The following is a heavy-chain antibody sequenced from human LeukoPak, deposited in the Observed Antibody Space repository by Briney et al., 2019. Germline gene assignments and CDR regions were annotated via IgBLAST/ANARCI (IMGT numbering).Heavy chain of an antibody. CDR3: AKDGDIAVAGIFDY. CDR1: GFTFSSYA. V-gene: IGHV3-23*01. D-gene: IGHD6-19*01. Sequence: GGSLRLSCAASGFTFSSYAMSWVRQAPGKGLEWVSAISGSGGRTYYADSVKGRFTISRDNSKNTLYLQMNSLRAEDTAVYYCAKDGDIAVAGIFDYWGQGTLVTVSS. CDR2: ISGSGGRT. J-gene: IGHJ4*02.